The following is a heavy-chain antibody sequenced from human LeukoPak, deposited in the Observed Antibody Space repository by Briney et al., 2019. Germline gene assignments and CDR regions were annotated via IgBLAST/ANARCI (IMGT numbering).Heavy chain of an antibody. J-gene: IGHJ4*02. V-gene: IGHV4-34*01. CDR1: GGTFSGYY. CDR3: ARTKVGAIIR. Sequence: SETLSLTCAVYGGTFSGYYWSWIRQPPGKGLEWIGSIYHSGSTYYNPSLKSRVTISVDTSKNQFSLKLSSVTAADTAVYYCARTKVGAIIRWGQGTLVTVSS. D-gene: IGHD1-26*01. CDR2: IYHSGST.